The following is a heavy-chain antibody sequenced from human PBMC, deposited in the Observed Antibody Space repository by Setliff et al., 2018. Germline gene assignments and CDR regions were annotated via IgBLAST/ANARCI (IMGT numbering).Heavy chain of an antibody. J-gene: IGHJ3*02. V-gene: IGHV1-18*01. CDR1: SYTFSSYG. Sequence: WASVKVSCKASSYTFSSYGISWVRQAPGQGLEWMGWISAYNGDTNYAQNLQGRVTMTTDTSTSTAYMELRSLRSDDTAVYYCARDRRNIVVAVVNAAFDIWGQGTMVTVSS. CDR3: ARDRRNIVVAVVNAAFDI. CDR2: ISAYNGDT. D-gene: IGHD2-15*01.